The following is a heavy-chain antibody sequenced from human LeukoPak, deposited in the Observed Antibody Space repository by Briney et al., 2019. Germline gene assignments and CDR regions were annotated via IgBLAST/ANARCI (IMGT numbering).Heavy chain of an antibody. J-gene: IGHJ5*02. CDR3: AHRKVDTPMGP. CDR2: IYWDDDE. Sequence: SGPTLVNPTHTLTLTCTFSGFSLSTTGVGVGWIRQPPGKALEWLAYIYWDDDERYSPSLKSRLTITKDTSKNQVVLTVTNMDPVDTATYYCAHRKVDTPMGPWGQGTLVTVSS. V-gene: IGHV2-5*02. CDR1: GFSLSTTGVG. D-gene: IGHD5-18*01.